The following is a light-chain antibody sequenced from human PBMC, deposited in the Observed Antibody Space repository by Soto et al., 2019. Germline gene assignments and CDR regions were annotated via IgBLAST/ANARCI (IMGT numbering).Light chain of an antibody. V-gene: IGKV3-15*01. Sequence: EIVMTQSPATLSVSPGEGATLSCRASQSFSNNLAWYQQKPGQAPRLLIYGPSTRATGVPARFSGSGSGTEFTLTISGLQSEDIAVYYCQQYDRSPPSTFGHGTKVDIX. CDR2: GPS. CDR3: QQYDRSPPST. J-gene: IGKJ1*01. CDR1: QSFSNN.